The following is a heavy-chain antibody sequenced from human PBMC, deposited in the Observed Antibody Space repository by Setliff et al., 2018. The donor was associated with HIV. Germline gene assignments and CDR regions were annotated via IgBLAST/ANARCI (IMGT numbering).Heavy chain of an antibody. Sequence: SETLSLTCAVSGVSISSSNWWTWVRQPPGKGLEWIGYIYYTGSAYYNPSLKSRITISIDTSKNQFSLKLSSVIAADTAVYYCARVGYSRTSYAMDVWGQGTTVTVSS. J-gene: IGHJ6*02. CDR3: ARVGYSRTSYAMDV. CDR1: GVSISSSNW. CDR2: IYYTGSA. V-gene: IGHV4-4*02. D-gene: IGHD5-12*01.